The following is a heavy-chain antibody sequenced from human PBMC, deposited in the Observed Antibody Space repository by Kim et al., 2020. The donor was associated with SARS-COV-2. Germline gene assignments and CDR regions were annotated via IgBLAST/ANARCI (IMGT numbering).Heavy chain of an antibody. CDR1: GFTVSSNY. V-gene: IGHV3-66*01. CDR2: IYSGGST. D-gene: IGHD5-18*01. Sequence: GGSLRLFCAASGFTVSSNYMSWVRQAPGKGLEWVSVIYSGGSTYYADSVKGRFTISRDNSKNTLYLQMNSLRAEDTAVYYCASPRPDTAMVPPYFDYWGQGTLVTVSS. CDR3: ASPRPDTAMVPPYFDY. J-gene: IGHJ4*02.